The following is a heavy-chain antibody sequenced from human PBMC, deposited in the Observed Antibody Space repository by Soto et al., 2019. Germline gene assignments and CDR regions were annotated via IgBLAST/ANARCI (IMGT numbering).Heavy chain of an antibody. V-gene: IGHV3-21*01. Sequence: PGGSLRLSCAASGFTFSSYSMNWVRQAPGKGLEWVSSISSSSSYIYYADSVKGRFTISRDNAKNSLYLQMNSLRAEDTAVYYCARANIVVVPAAIWFDPWGQGTLVTVSS. D-gene: IGHD2-2*01. J-gene: IGHJ5*02. CDR2: ISSSSSYI. CDR3: ARANIVVVPAAIWFDP. CDR1: GFTFSSYS.